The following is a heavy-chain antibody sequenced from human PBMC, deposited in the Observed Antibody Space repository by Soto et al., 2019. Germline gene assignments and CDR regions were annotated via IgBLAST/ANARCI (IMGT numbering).Heavy chain of an antibody. CDR3: ATWNDGYAGH. CDR2: SFYSGST. CDR1: GGSIRSYY. D-gene: IGHD1-1*01. V-gene: IGHV4-59*01. J-gene: IGHJ4*02. Sequence: SETLSLTCTVSGGSIRSYYWSWIRRPPGKGLELIGFSFYSGSTNYNPSLKSRVSISVDTSKNEFSLKLSSVTAADTAVDYCATWNDGYAGHWGQGTLVTVSS.